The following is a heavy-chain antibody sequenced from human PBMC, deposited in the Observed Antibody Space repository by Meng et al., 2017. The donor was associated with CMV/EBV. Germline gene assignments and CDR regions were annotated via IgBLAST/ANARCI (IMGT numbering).Heavy chain of an antibody. J-gene: IGHJ6*02. CDR2: IFYNGST. CDR1: GGSISGYY. Sequence: GSLRLSCTVAGGSISGYYWSWIRQPPGKGLEWVGYIFYNGSTEYNPFLSSRVSISLDTSKNQFSLKLSSVTAADTAVYYCARGEWSRGQYQLQIARYYYYGMDVWGQGTTVTVSS. CDR3: ARGEWSRGQYQLQIARYYYYGMDV. D-gene: IGHD2-2*01. V-gene: IGHV4-59*12.